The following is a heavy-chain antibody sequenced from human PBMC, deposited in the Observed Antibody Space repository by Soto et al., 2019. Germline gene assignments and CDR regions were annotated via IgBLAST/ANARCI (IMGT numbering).Heavy chain of an antibody. CDR1: GGTFSSYA. D-gene: IGHD3-3*01. J-gene: IGHJ6*02. CDR2: IIPIFGTA. CDR3: ARGHERITIFGVVIIPPYYYYYYGMDV. Sequence: ASVKVSCKASGGTFSSYAISWVRQAPGQGLEWMGGIIPIFGTANYAQKFQGRVTITADESTSTAYMELSSLRSEDTAVYYCARGHERITIFGVVIIPPYYYYYYGMDVWGQGTTVTVS. V-gene: IGHV1-69*13.